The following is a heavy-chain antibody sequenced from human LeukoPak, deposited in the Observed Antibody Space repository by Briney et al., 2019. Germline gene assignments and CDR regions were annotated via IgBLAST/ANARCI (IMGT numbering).Heavy chain of an antibody. Sequence: GGSLRLSCAASGFTFSSYSMNWVRQAPGKGLEWVSSISSSSSYIFYADSVKGRFTISRDNAKNSLYLRMNSLRAEDTAMYYCAAGYCTGGNCYSDYWGQGTLVTVSS. CDR3: AAGYCTGGNCYSDY. CDR1: GFTFSSYS. V-gene: IGHV3-21*01. J-gene: IGHJ4*02. CDR2: ISSSSSYI. D-gene: IGHD2-8*02.